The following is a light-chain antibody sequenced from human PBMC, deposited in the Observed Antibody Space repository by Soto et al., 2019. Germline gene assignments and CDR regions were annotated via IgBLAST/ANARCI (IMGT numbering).Light chain of an antibody. CDR3: QLYSNWPRGT. CDR1: QTISSS. J-gene: IGKJ1*01. V-gene: IGKV3-15*01. CDR2: GAS. Sequence: EILLRPSQATLSVTPGERDTRSCRASQTISSSLAWYQHKFGQAPRLLIYGASTRATGIPARFSGSGSGTEFTLTNSSLQSKNFAIYYWQLYSNWPRGTFGQGTKVDIK.